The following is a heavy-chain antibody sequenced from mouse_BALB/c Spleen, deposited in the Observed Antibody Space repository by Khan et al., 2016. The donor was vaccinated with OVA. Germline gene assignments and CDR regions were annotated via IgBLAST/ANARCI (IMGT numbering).Heavy chain of an antibody. CDR3: AGASDYGNYYFDY. CDR2: ISYSGST. D-gene: IGHD2-1*01. J-gene: IGHJ2*01. CDR1: GDSITSGY. Sequence: EVQLQESGPSLVKPSQTLSLTCSVTGDSITSGYWNWIRKFPGNKLEYMGYISYSGSTYYNPSLKSRISITRDTSKNQHNRQWNSMTTEGSAKYYCAGASDYGNYYFDYWGQGTTLTVSS. V-gene: IGHV3-8*02.